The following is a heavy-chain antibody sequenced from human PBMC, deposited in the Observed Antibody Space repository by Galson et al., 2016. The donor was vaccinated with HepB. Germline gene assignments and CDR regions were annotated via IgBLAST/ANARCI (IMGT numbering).Heavy chain of an antibody. CDR2: ISSSSRDI. CDR3: ARDFPNSATTVDYFDY. Sequence: SLRLSCAASGFSFSGSNMNWVRLYPQRGLEWVSYISSSSRDIYYAYPVKGRFIISRDKAKNSLDLQMTSLRDEDTAVYYSARDFPNSATTVDYFDYWGQGTLVTVSS. V-gene: IGHV3-48*02. CDR1: GFSFSGSN. D-gene: IGHD1-1*01. J-gene: IGHJ4*02.